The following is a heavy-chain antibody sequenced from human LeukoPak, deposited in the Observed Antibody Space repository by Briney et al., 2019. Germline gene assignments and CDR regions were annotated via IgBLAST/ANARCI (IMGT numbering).Heavy chain of an antibody. CDR3: ARVLRYCSGGNCYSGGLGYMDV. V-gene: IGHV3-23*01. CDR1: GFTLSSYA. D-gene: IGHD2-15*01. CDR2: ISDTGNT. Sequence: QPGGSLRLSCAASGFTLSSYAMSWVRQAPGKGLEWVSAISDTGNTYHADSVKGRFTISRDSSKNTLFLQMNSLRAEDTAVYYCARVLRYCSGGNCYSGGLGYMDVWGKGTTVTISS. J-gene: IGHJ6*03.